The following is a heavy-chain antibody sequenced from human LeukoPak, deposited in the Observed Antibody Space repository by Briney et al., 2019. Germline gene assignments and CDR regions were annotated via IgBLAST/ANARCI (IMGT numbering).Heavy chain of an antibody. J-gene: IGHJ4*02. CDR1: GFTVSSNY. D-gene: IGHD2-2*01. CDR3: ARVGDCGRASCYAIDY. CDR2: IYSGGST. Sequence: GGSLRLSCAASGFTVSSNYMSWVRQAPGKGLEWVSIIYSGGSTYYTDSVRGRFIISRDISKNTLYLQMNSLRAEDTAVYYCARVGDCGRASCYAIDYWVQGTLVTVSS. V-gene: IGHV3-66*01.